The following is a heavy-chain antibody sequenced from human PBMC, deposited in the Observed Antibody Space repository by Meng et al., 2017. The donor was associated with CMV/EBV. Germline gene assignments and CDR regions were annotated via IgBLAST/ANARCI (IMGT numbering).Heavy chain of an antibody. Sequence: SISSSSYYWGWIRQPPGKGLEWIGSIYYSGSTYYNPSLKSRVTISVDTSKNQFSLKLSSVTAADTAVYYCARDLERFWSGLYYGMDVWGQGTMVTVSS. J-gene: IGHJ6*02. CDR3: ARDLERFWSGLYYGMDV. V-gene: IGHV4-39*07. CDR1: SISSSSYY. CDR2: IYYSGST. D-gene: IGHD3-3*01.